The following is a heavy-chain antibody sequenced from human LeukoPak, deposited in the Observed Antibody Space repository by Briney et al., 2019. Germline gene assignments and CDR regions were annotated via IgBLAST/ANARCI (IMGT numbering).Heavy chain of an antibody. Sequence: GGSLRLFCAASGFTFSSYAMSWVRQAPGKGLEWVSAISGSGGSTYYADSVKGRFTISRDNSKNTLYLQMNSLRAEDTAVYYCAKSSSPNGASYYDFWSGYPFWYWGQGTLVTVSS. D-gene: IGHD3-3*01. CDR1: GFTFSSYA. CDR2: ISGSGGST. J-gene: IGHJ4*02. CDR3: AKSSSPNGASYYDFWSGYPFWY. V-gene: IGHV3-23*01.